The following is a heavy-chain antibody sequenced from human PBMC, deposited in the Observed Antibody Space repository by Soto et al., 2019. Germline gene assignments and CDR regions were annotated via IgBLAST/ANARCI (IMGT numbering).Heavy chain of an antibody. Sequence: GASVKVSCKASGYTFTGYYMHWVRQATGQGPEWMGWMNPNSGNTDYAQKFQGRVTMTRNTSISTAYMELSSLRSEDTALYYCARRIGSSTLNFDYCGQGALVTVSS. CDR2: MNPNSGNT. V-gene: IGHV1-8*02. CDR3: ARRIGSSTLNFDY. D-gene: IGHD6-13*01. J-gene: IGHJ4*02. CDR1: GYTFTGYY.